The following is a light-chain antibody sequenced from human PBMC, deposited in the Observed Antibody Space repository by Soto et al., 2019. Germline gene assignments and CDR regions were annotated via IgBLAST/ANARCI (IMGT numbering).Light chain of an antibody. CDR1: QGISSA. Sequence: AIQLTQSPSSLSASIGDRVTITCRASQGISSALAWYQKKPGKAPSLLIYGASTLESGVPSSFSGSGSGTDFTLTISSLQPEDFATYYCQHYNGYPRTFCQGTRLEI. J-gene: IGKJ5*01. CDR2: GAS. CDR3: QHYNGYPRT. V-gene: IGKV1-13*02.